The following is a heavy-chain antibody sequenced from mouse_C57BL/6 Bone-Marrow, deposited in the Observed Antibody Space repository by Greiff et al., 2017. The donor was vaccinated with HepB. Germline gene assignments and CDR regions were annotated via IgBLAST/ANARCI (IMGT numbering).Heavy chain of an antibody. Sequence: EVKVVESGGGLVKPGGSLKLSCAASGFTFSDYGMHWVRQAPEKGLEWVAYISNGSSTIYYAYTVKGRFTISRDNAKNTLFLQMTSSRSGDTAMYYCARRGAMDYWGQGTSVTVSS. V-gene: IGHV5-17*01. CDR2: ISNGSSTI. J-gene: IGHJ4*01. CDR1: GFTFSDYG. CDR3: ARRGAMDY.